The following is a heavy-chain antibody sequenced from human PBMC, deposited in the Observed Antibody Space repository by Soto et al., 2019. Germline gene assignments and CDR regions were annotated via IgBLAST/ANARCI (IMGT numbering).Heavy chain of an antibody. Sequence: QGGSLRLSCSASGFTFSSYAMHWVRQAPGKGLEYVSAISSNGGSTYYADSVKGRFTISRDNSKNTLYLQMSSLRAEDTAVYYCVKVPLPIFGVVIVGPFDYWGQGTLVTVSS. CDR2: ISSNGGST. CDR3: VKVPLPIFGVVIVGPFDY. V-gene: IGHV3-64D*08. CDR1: GFTFSSYA. D-gene: IGHD3-3*01. J-gene: IGHJ4*02.